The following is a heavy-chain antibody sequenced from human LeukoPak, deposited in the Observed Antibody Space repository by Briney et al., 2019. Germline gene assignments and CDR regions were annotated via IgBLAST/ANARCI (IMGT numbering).Heavy chain of an antibody. CDR2: INPNSGGT. V-gene: IGHV1-2*02. D-gene: IGHD6-13*01. CDR1: GYTFTGYY. CDR3: ARDQGSSWYGRIYYYYYGMDV. J-gene: IGHJ6*02. Sequence: ASVKVSCKASGYTFTGYYMHWVRQAPGQGLEWMGWINPNSGGTNYAQKFQGRVTMTRDTSISTAYMELSRLRSDDTAVYYCARDQGSSWYGRIYYYYYGMDVWGQGTTVTVSS.